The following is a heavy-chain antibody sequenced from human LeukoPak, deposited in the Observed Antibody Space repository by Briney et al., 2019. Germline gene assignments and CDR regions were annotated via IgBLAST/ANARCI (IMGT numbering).Heavy chain of an antibody. Sequence: GGSLRLSCAASGLTVSSDYMAWVRQAPGNGLEWISVIYGGGATYYADSVQGRFTISRDTSNNALYLQMISLRVEDTAVYHCARLLPASRHYFDYWGLGTLVTVSS. CDR3: ARLLPASRHYFDY. CDR1: GLTVSSDY. D-gene: IGHD6-6*01. V-gene: IGHV3-53*01. CDR2: IYGGGAT. J-gene: IGHJ4*02.